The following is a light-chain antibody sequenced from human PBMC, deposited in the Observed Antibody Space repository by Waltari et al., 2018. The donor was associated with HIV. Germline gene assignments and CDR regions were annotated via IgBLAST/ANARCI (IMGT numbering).Light chain of an antibody. V-gene: IGLV2-8*01. CDR1: SSDIGGYNY. CDR2: EVT. J-gene: IGLJ1*01. Sequence: QSALTQPPSASGSPGQSVTISCTGTSSDIGGYNYVSWYQQHPGKAPKLIIYEVTKRPSWFSNRFSGSKSGNTASLTISGLQAEDEADYYCCSCPRSGIRYVFGTGTKVTVL. CDR3: CSCPRSGIRYV.